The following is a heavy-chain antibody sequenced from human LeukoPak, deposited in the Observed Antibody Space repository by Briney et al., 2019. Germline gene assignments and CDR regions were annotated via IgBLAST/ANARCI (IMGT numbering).Heavy chain of an antibody. J-gene: IGHJ4*02. CDR2: INHSGST. V-gene: IGHV4-34*01. CDR1: GGSFSGYY. CDR3: ASAEYSSSAHDY. Sequence: SETLSLTCAVYGGSFSGYYWSWIRQPPGKGLEWIGEINHSGSTNYNPSLKSRVTISVDTSKNQFSLKLSSVTAADTAVYYCASAEYSSSAHDYWGQGTLATVSS. D-gene: IGHD6-6*01.